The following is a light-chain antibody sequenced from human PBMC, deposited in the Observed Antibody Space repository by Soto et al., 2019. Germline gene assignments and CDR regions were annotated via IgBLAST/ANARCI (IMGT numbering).Light chain of an antibody. J-gene: IGLJ1*01. CDR1: SSNIGAGYD. CDR3: QSYDRLSGYV. Sequence: QSVLTQPPSVSGAPGQRVTISCTGSSSNIGAGYDVHWYQQVPGTAPKLLIYGNTNRPSGVPDRFSGSKSGTSASLAITGFQAADEADYYCQSYDRLSGYVFGPGTKLTVL. V-gene: IGLV1-40*01. CDR2: GNT.